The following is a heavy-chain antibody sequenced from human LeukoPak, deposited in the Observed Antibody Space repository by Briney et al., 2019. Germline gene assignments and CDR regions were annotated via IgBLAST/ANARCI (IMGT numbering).Heavy chain of an antibody. V-gene: IGHV3-33*08. CDR3: ARAYYSDITDYPYIGY. J-gene: IGHJ4*02. Sequence: HPGRSLRLSCAASGFTFSSYTIHWVRQATGKGLEWVAVIRYDGNNKFYVDSVRGRFTISRDNSKNTLYLQMNSLRAEDTAVYYCARAYYSDITDYPYIGYWGQGVLVTVSS. CDR2: IRYDGNNK. D-gene: IGHD3-22*01. CDR1: GFTFSSYT.